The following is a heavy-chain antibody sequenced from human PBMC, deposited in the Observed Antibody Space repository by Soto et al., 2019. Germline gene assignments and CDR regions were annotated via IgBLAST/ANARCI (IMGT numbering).Heavy chain of an antibody. CDR3: ARGRDCTNGGGYTRYYYYYYCMDV. Sequence: PSETLSLTCAVHGGSFSGYYWSWSRQPPGKGLEWIGEGNHSGSANYNPSLKRRVTISVDTSKNKFSLTLSSVTAADTAVYYCARGRDCTNGGGYTRYYYYYYCMDVWGQGTTVTVSS. D-gene: IGHD2-8*01. V-gene: IGHV4-34*01. CDR1: GGSFSGYY. CDR2: GNHSGSA. J-gene: IGHJ6*02.